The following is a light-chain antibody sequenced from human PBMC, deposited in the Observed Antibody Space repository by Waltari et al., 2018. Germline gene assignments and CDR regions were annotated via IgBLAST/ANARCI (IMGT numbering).Light chain of an antibody. CDR2: WAS. CDR3: QQYYTTPLT. J-gene: IGKJ3*01. CDR1: QSVLYSSTNKNY. V-gene: IGKV4-1*01. Sequence: DIVMTQSPDSLAVSLGERATINCKSSQSVLYSSTNKNYLAWYQQKPGQPPKLLIYWASNRESGVPDRFSGSGSGTDVTLTISSLQTEDVAVYYCQQYYTTPLTFGPGTKVEIK.